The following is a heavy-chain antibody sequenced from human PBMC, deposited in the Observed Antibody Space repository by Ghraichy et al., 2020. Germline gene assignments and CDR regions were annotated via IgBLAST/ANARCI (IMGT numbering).Heavy chain of an antibody. CDR2: ISFDGSER. Sequence: RLSCEDSAYTFSRYGMHWVRQAPGKGLEWVAGISFDGSERYYVDSVKGRFTISRDNSKNTLSLQMNSLRTEDTAIYFCAKEVEAFYYYGMDVWGQGTTVTVSS. V-gene: IGHV3-30*18. J-gene: IGHJ6*02. D-gene: IGHD2-2*01. CDR1: AYTFSRYG. CDR3: AKEVEAFYYYGMDV.